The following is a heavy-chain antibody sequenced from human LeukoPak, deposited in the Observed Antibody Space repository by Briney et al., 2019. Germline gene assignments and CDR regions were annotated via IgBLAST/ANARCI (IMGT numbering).Heavy chain of an antibody. CDR3: ARADESLVYGMDV. CDR2: FSYSGST. CDR1: GGSITSGSYY. Sequence: PSETLSLTCTVSGGSITSGSYYWTWIRQSPGKGLEWIGYFSYSGSTHYSPSLTSRVAISVDTSRNQLSLKLRSVTAADTAIYYCARADESLVYGMDVWGPGTTVIVSS. V-gene: IGHV4-61*01. J-gene: IGHJ6*02.